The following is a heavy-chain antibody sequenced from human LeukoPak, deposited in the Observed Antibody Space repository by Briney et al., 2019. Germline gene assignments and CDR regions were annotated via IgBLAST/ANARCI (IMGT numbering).Heavy chain of an antibody. D-gene: IGHD1-14*01. CDR2: LYSDGNT. Sequence: GGSLRLSCAASGFTVITNDMTWVRQGPGKGLEWVSVLYSDGNTKYADSVQGRFTISRDNSKNTLYLEMNSLSPDDTAVYYCARGVEPLAANTLAYWGQGTLVTVSS. CDR3: ARGVEPLAANTLAY. CDR1: GFTVITND. J-gene: IGHJ4*02. V-gene: IGHV3-53*01.